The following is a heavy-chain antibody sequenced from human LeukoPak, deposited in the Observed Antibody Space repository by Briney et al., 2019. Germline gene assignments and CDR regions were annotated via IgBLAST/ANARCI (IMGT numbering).Heavy chain of an antibody. Sequence: SETLSLTCSVSGVSISSGPYFWCWFRQPPGRGLEWFGYIWPSGSTNYNPSLSGRVAISLDKSRNHFTLMVTAVTAADTAFYYCARKSPEHLPTYFDHGGRGILVTVTS. CDR2: IWPSGST. CDR1: GVSISSGPYF. CDR3: ARKSPEHLPTYFDH. J-gene: IGHJ4*02. V-gene: IGHV4-30-2*01. D-gene: IGHD2-21*01.